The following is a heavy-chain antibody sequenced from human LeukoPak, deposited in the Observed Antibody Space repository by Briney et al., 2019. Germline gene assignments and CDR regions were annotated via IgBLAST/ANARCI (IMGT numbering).Heavy chain of an antibody. CDR1: GFTFSSYE. J-gene: IGHJ6*04. CDR2: ISSSGSTI. D-gene: IGHD3-10*02. Sequence: GGSLRLSCAATGFTFSSYEMNWVRQAPGKGLEGVSYISSSGSTIYYADSVKGRFTISRDNAKNSLYLQMNSLRAEDTAVYYCAELGITMIGGVWGKGTTVTISS. CDR3: AELGITMIGGV. V-gene: IGHV3-48*03.